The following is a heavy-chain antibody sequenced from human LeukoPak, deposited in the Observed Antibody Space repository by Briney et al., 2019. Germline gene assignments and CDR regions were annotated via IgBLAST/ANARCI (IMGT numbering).Heavy chain of an antibody. V-gene: IGHV4-34*01. CDR1: GGSFSGYY. CDR2: INHSGST. Sequence: SETLSLTCAVYGGSFSGYYWSWIREPPGKGMEWIGEINHSGSTNYNPSLKSRVTLSVDTSKNQFSLKLNSVTASDTAVYYCARGRRHCNSTSCYQEDYWGQGTLVTVSA. D-gene: IGHD2-2*01. J-gene: IGHJ4*02. CDR3: ARGRRHCNSTSCYQEDY.